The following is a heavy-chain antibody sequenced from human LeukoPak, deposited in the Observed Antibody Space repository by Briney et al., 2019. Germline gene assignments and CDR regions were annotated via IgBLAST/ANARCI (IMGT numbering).Heavy chain of an antibody. CDR1: GFTFSSYS. V-gene: IGHV3-21*01. CDR2: ISSSSSYI. D-gene: IGHD2-2*03. CDR3: AKKGGYCSSTSCYSWFDP. Sequence: GSLRLSCAASGFTFSSYSMNWVRQAPGKGLEWVSPISSSSSYIYYADSVKGRFTISRDNAKNSLYLQMNSLRAEDTAVYYCAKKGGYCSSTSCYSWFDPWGQGTLVTVSS. J-gene: IGHJ5*02.